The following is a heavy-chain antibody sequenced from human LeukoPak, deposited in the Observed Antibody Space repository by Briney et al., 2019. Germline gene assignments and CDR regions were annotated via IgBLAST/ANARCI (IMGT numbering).Heavy chain of an antibody. V-gene: IGHV3-48*03. CDR3: AREDTTDAFDI. Sequence: GGSLRLSCAASGFTFSSSEMSWVRQAPGKGLEWIAYITYNGRSTQYADSVKGRLTISRDNAKNSLYLQLSSLRGEDTAIYYCAREDTTDAFDIWGQGTMVTVSS. J-gene: IGHJ3*02. CDR2: ITYNGRST. D-gene: IGHD1-1*01. CDR1: GFTFSSSE.